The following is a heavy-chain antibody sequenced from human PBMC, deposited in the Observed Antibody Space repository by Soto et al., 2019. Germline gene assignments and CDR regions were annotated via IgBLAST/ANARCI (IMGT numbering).Heavy chain of an antibody. CDR3: AREASITIFGVVPRQYYFDY. V-gene: IGHV1-18*01. J-gene: IGHJ4*02. CDR1: GYTFASYG. Sequence: ASVKVSCKASGYTFASYGISWVRQAPGQGLEWMGWISAYNGNTKYAQKLQGRVTMTTDTSTSTAYMELRSLRSDDTAVYYCAREASITIFGVVPRQYYFDYWGQGTLVTVSS. D-gene: IGHD3-3*01. CDR2: ISAYNGNT.